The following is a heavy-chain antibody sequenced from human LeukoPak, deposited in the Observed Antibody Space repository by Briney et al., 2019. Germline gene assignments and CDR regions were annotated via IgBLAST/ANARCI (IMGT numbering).Heavy chain of an antibody. Sequence: PSETLSLTCTVSGGSISSSSYYWGWIRQPPGKGLEWIGSIYYSGSTYYNPSLKSRVTISVDTSKNQFSLKLSSVTAADTAVYYCARNSYDILTGYYFEWEWFDPWGQGTLVTVSS. CDR1: GGSISSSSYY. CDR2: IYYSGST. CDR3: ARNSYDILTGYYFEWEWFDP. V-gene: IGHV4-39*07. D-gene: IGHD3-9*01. J-gene: IGHJ5*02.